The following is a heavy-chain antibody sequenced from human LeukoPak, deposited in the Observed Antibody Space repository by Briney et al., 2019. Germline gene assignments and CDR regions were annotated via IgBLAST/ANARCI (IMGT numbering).Heavy chain of an antibody. J-gene: IGHJ4*02. CDR1: GFTFSCYA. D-gene: IGHD6-6*01. CDR3: ARGVYLDY. V-gene: IGHV3-30-3*01. Sequence: GGSLRLSCAASGFTFSCYAMHWVRQAPGKGLEWVAVISYDGSNKYYADSVKGRFTISRDNSKNTLYLQMNSLRAEDTAVYYCARGVYLDYWGQGTLVTVSS. CDR2: ISYDGSNK.